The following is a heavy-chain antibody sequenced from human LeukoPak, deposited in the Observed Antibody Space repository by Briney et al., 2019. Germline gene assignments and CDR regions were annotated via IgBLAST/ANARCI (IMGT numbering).Heavy chain of an antibody. CDR2: VIPIFGAP. CDR3: ARDLRIASSDDWFDP. D-gene: IGHD6-19*01. V-gene: IGHV1-69*05. Sequence: SVKVSCKASGGTFSSYAINWVRQAPGQGLEWMGGVIPIFGAPNYAHRFQGRLTITTDESTRTAYMNLTSLRSGDTAVYYCARDLRIASSDDWFDPWGQGTLVTVSS. J-gene: IGHJ5*02. CDR1: GGTFSSYA.